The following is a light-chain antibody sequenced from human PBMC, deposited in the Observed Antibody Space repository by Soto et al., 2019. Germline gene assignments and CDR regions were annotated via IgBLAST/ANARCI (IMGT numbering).Light chain of an antibody. CDR3: HQRSNWPPFT. CDR2: DAS. V-gene: IGKV3-11*01. CDR1: QSVSSY. J-gene: IGKJ3*01. Sequence: EIVLTQSPATLSLSPGERATLSCRASQSVSSYLAWYQQKPGQAPRLLIYDASNRATGIPARFSGSGSGTDFTLTISSLEPEDFAVYSCHQRSNWPPFTFGPGTKVDIK.